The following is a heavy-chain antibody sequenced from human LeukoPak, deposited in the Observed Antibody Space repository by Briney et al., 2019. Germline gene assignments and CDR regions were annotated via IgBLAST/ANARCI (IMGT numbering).Heavy chain of an antibody. J-gene: IGHJ4*02. Sequence: PGRSLRLSCAASGFTFSSYAMHWVRQAPGKGLEWVAVISYDGSNKYYADSVKGRFTISRDNSKNTLYLQMNSLRAEDTAVYYCASPDADYWGQGTLVTVSS. CDR2: ISYDGSNK. CDR3: ASPDADY. CDR1: GFTFSSYA. V-gene: IGHV3-30-3*01.